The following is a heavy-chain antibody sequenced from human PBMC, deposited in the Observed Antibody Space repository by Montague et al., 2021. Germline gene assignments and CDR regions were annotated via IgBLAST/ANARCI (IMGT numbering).Heavy chain of an antibody. D-gene: IGHD1-26*01. V-gene: IGHV3-30*04. Sequence: SLRLSCAASGFTFSSYAMHWVRQAPGKGLEWVAVISYDGSNKYYADSVKGRFTISRDNSKNTLYLQMNSLRAEDTALFYCARDPRWEYDAFDIWGQGTRVPVPS. J-gene: IGHJ3*02. CDR2: ISYDGSNK. CDR3: ARDPRWEYDAFDI. CDR1: GFTFSSYA.